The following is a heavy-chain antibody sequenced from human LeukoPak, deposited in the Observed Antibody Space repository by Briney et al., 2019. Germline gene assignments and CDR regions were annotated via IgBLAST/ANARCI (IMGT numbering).Heavy chain of an antibody. CDR2: IYYXGXT. V-gene: IGHV4-31*03. D-gene: IGHD4-23*01. CDR1: XGXXXXXXXX. Sequence: SQTXSLTCTVXXGXXXXXXXXXSXXXXXPXXGXEXXXXIYYXGXTXYPPSLRSRVTXSVDTSKNQFSLRLSSVTAADTAVYYCSVTTRYGANCYFDYWGQGALVTVSS. CDR3: SVTTRYGANCYFDY. J-gene: IGHJ4*02.